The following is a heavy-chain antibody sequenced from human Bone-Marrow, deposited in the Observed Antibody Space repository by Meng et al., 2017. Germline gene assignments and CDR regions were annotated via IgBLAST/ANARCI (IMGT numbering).Heavy chain of an antibody. J-gene: IGHJ5*02. CDR2: ISRSESAI. CDR1: GFTFNDYY. D-gene: IGHD4-17*01. Sequence: VELVESGGGLVKPGGSLRLSCAASGFTFNDYYMSWIRQAPGKGLEWVSYISRSESAIYYADSVKGRFTISRDNAKNSLFLQMNSLRAEDTAVYYCARGTEYGAYNWFDPWGQGTLVTVSS. V-gene: IGHV3-11*01. CDR3: ARGTEYGAYNWFDP.